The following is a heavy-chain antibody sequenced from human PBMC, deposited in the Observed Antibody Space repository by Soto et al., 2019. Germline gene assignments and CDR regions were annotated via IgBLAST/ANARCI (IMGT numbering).Heavy chain of an antibody. V-gene: IGHV1-3*05. J-gene: IGHJ6*03. CDR2: INADTGNT. Sequence: QVQLVQSGAEEKKPGASVKVSCKASGYTFTSYAMHWVRQAPAQRLEWMGWINADTGNTKYSQKFQGRVTITRDTSESTANMELSSVRSEDTAVDYCASDPNQDPQRYYYYMHVCGKGPTVTVSS. CDR3: ASDPNQDPQRYYYYMHV. CDR1: GYTFTSYA.